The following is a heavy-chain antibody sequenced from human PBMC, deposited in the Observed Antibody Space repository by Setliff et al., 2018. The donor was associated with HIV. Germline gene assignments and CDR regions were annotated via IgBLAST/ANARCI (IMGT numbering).Heavy chain of an antibody. CDR2: INPLFGTT. J-gene: IGHJ4*02. D-gene: IGHD3-10*01. V-gene: IGHV1-69*05. CDR3: ARDRQDYSAGSYIYYFDY. Sequence: GASVKVSCKASGDTFSNYAITWVRQAPGQGLEWMGGINPLFGTTNYAQKFQGRVTMTRDTSTSTVYMELRSLRSDDTAVYYCARDRQDYSAGSYIYYFDYWGQGTLVTVSS. CDR1: GDTFSNYA.